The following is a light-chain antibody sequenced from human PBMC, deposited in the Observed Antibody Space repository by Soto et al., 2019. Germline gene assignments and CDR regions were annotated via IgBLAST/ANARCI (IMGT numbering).Light chain of an antibody. CDR1: QSVSSNN. J-gene: IGKJ3*01. CDR3: QQYGRYPFT. Sequence: IVLTQSPGTLSLSPGERATISCRASQSVSSNNLAWYQQRPGQAPRVVIYGASTRATGIPERFSGSGSGTDFTLTISRLEPEDFAPYYCQQYGRYPFTFGPGTKVDIK. CDR2: GAS. V-gene: IGKV3-20*01.